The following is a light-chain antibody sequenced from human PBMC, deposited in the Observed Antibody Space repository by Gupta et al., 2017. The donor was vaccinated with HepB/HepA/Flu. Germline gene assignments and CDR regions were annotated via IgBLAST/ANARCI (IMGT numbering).Light chain of an antibody. CDR1: QSISHY. V-gene: IGKV1-39*01. J-gene: IGKJ4*01. CDR2: PAS. Sequence: DIQMTQSPSSLSASVGDRVTITCRASQSISHYLNWFQQKPGKAPKLLIYPASSLQSGVPSRFSGSGSGTDFTLTISSLQPEDFATYYCQQSDSTPLTFGGGTKVEIK. CDR3: QQSDSTPLT.